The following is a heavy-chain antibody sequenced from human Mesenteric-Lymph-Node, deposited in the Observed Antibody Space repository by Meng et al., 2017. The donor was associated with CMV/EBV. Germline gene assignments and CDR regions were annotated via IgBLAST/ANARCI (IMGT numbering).Heavy chain of an antibody. V-gene: IGHV3-21*01. CDR3: ARDVWEDQLLPFDY. J-gene: IGHJ4*02. CDR2: TSSSSSYI. CDR1: GFTFSSYR. Sequence: GGSLRLSCAASGFTFSSYRMNWVRQPPGKGLEWVASTSSSSSYIYYADSVKGRFTIARDNAKNTLYLQMNSLRAEDTAVYYGARDVWEDQLLPFDYWGQGTLVTVSS. D-gene: IGHD2-2*01.